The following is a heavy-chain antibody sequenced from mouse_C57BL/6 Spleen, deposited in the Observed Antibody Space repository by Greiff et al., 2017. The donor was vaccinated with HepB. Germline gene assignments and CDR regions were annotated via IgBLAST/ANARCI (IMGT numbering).Heavy chain of an antibody. Sequence: QVQLQQPGAELVKPGASVKLSCKASGYTFTSYWMQWVKQRPGQGLAWIGEIDPSDSYTNSNQKFKGQATLTVDTSSSTAYMQLSSLTAEDSAVYYWARWDDYDEAMDYWGQGTSVTVSS. CDR3: ARWDDYDEAMDY. CDR2: IDPSDSYT. CDR1: GYTFTSYW. D-gene: IGHD2-4*01. J-gene: IGHJ4*01. V-gene: IGHV1-50*01.